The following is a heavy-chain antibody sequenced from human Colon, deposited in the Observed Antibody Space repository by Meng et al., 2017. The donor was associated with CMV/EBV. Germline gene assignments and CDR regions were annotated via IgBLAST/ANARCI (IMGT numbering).Heavy chain of an antibody. J-gene: IGHJ4*02. CDR3: ARDPKVLDTTLATGF. CDR1: GFTFSNSW. Sequence: GGSLRLSCAASGFTFSNSWMHWVRQGPGKGLLWVSRINPDGSSTSYADSVKGRFTISRDNAKNTVFLQMNSLRAEDTAVYYCARDPKVLDTTLATGFWGQGTLVTVSS. CDR2: INPDGSST. D-gene: IGHD5-18*01. V-gene: IGHV3-74*01.